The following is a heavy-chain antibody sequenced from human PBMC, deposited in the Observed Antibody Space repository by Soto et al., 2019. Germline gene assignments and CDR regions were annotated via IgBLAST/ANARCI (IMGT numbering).Heavy chain of an antibody. CDR3: ARASRRVSFYYDSSGYYPGY. D-gene: IGHD3-22*01. V-gene: IGHV4-59*01. J-gene: IGHJ4*02. CDR2: IYYSGST. Sequence: PSETLSLTCTVSGGSISSYYWSWIRQPPGKGLEWIGYIYYSGSTNYNPSLKSRVTISVDTSKNQFSLKLSSVTAADTAVYYCARASRRVSFYYDSSGYYPGYWGQGTLVTVSS. CDR1: GGSISSYY.